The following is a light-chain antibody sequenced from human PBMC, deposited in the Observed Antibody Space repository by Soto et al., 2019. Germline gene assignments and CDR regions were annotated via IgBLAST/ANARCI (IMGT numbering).Light chain of an antibody. V-gene: IGLV2-8*01. CDR3: SSYAGSSNV. J-gene: IGLJ1*01. Sequence: QSALTQPASVSGSPGQSITISCTGTSSDVGGCNYVSWYQQHPGKAPKLLIYEVNKRPSGVPDRFSGSKSGNTASLTVSGLQAEDEADYYCSSYAGSSNVFGTGTKVTVL. CDR1: SSDVGGCNY. CDR2: EVN.